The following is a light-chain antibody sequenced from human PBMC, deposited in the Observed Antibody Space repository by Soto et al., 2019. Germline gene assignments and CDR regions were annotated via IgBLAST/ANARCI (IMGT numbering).Light chain of an antibody. J-gene: IGLJ2*01. CDR1: ISNIGNNY. CDR2: DNY. V-gene: IGLV1-51*01. CDR3: ATWDSSLSAAV. Sequence: QSVLTQSPSVSAAPGQTVTLSCSGSISNIGNNYVSWFQQFPGTGPKLLIYDNYKRPSGIPDRFSGSKSGTSATLGITGLQIGDEADYYCATWDSSLSAAVFGGGTKLTVL.